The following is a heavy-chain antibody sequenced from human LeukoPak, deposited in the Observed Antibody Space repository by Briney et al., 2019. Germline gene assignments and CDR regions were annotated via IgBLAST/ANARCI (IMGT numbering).Heavy chain of an antibody. Sequence: SETLSLTCTVSGGSISSYYWNWIRQPPGKGLEWFGYIFHSGSTNYNPSLKSRVTISVDTSKNQFSLKLSSVTAAGTAVYYCASGKAYCSSTSCYLDAFDIWGQGTMVTVSS. CDR2: IFHSGST. V-gene: IGHV4-59*01. CDR3: ASGKAYCSSTSCYLDAFDI. CDR1: GGSISSYY. D-gene: IGHD2-2*01. J-gene: IGHJ3*02.